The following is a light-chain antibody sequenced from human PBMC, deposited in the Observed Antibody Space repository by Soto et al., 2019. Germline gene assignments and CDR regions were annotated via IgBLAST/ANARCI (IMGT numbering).Light chain of an antibody. CDR1: SSDVGGYNF. CDR3: ASYSSGSTMV. J-gene: IGLJ3*02. CDR2: EVS. Sequence: QSALTQPASVSGSPGQSITISCTGTSSDVGGYNFVSWYQQYPGKAPKLMIYEVSNRPSGVSNRFSGSKSGNTASLTIFELQAEDEDDYYCASYSSGSTMVFGGGTKLTVL. V-gene: IGLV2-14*01.